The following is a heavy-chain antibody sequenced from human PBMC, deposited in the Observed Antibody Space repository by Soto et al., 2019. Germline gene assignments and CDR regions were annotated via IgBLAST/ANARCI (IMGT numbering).Heavy chain of an antibody. CDR1: GYSFTSYW. J-gene: IGHJ4*02. V-gene: IGHV5-10-1*01. Sequence: EVQLVQSGAEVKKPGESLRISCKGSGYSFTSYWISWVRQMPGKGLEWMGRIERSDSYTNYSPSFQGHVTISAYKSISTAYLQWSSLKASDTAMYYCARLQAAAGDNDLTFDYWGQGTLVTVSS. D-gene: IGHD6-13*01. CDR2: IERSDSYT. CDR3: ARLQAAAGDNDLTFDY.